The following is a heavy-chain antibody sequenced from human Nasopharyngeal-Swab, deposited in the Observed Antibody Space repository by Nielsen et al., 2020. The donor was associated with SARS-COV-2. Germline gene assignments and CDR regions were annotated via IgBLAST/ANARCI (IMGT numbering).Heavy chain of an antibody. Sequence: SEPLSLTCAVYGGSFSGYSWSWIRQPPGKGLEWIGEINHSGSTNYNPSLKSRVTISVDTSKNQFSLKLSSVTAADTAVYYCARETQWETPDYWGQGTLVTVSS. CDR2: INHSGST. CDR1: GGSFSGYS. CDR3: ARETQWETPDY. D-gene: IGHD1-26*01. J-gene: IGHJ4*02. V-gene: IGHV4-34*01.